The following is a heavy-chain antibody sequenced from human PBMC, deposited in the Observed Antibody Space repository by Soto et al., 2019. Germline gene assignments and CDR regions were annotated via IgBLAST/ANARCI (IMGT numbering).Heavy chain of an antibody. Sequence: EVQLVESGGGLVKPGGSLRLSCAASGFRFSSDSMGWVRQAPGKGLEWVSSISSSGSFKNYADSVKGRFTISRDNAKNSLYLLLSGLKEEDTAVYYCARDPPTGTTLEWADSWGQGTLVTVSS. J-gene: IGHJ4*02. CDR2: ISSSGSFK. V-gene: IGHV3-21*01. CDR1: GFRFSSDS. D-gene: IGHD1-7*01. CDR3: ARDPPTGTTLEWADS.